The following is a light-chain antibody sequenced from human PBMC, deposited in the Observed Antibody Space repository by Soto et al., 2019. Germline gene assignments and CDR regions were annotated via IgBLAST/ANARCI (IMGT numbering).Light chain of an antibody. V-gene: IGLV1-47*01. CDR1: SSNIGSND. CDR2: RSN. Sequence: QPVLTQPPSASGTPGQRVTISCSGSSSNIGSNDAFWYQQLPGTAPKLLIYRSNQRRSGVPERFSGSKSGTSASLAISGLRSEDEADYYCASWDYSLSGVLFGGGTKLTVL. CDR3: ASWDYSLSGVL. J-gene: IGLJ2*01.